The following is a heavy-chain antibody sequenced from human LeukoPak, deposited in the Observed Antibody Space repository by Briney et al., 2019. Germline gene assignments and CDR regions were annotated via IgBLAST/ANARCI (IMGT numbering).Heavy chain of an antibody. Sequence: GGSLRLSCAASGFSVGSNYMGWVRQAPGKGLEWVLGISGSGGSTYYADSVKGRFTISRDNSKNMVYLQMNSLRAEDTAVYYCASGFYSNYWGQGTLVTVSS. CDR3: ASGFYSNY. J-gene: IGHJ4*02. CDR1: GFSVGSNY. V-gene: IGHV3-23*01. D-gene: IGHD1-26*01. CDR2: ISGSGGST.